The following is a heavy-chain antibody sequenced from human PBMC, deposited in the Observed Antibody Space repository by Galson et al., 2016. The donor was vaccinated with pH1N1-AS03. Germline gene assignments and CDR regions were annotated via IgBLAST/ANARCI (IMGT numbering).Heavy chain of an antibody. V-gene: IGHV1-69*06. D-gene: IGHD2-2*01. CDR1: GGTFSSYA. CDR3: ARDDSADVVVPAAIRLDYYGMDV. CDR2: IIAMFGTA. J-gene: IGHJ6*02. Sequence: SVKVSCKASGGTFSSYAISWVRQAPGQGLEWMGGIIAMFGTANYAQRVQGRVTITADKSTSTAYVELSSLRSEDTAVYYCARDDSADVVVPAAIRLDYYGMDVWGQGTTVTVSS.